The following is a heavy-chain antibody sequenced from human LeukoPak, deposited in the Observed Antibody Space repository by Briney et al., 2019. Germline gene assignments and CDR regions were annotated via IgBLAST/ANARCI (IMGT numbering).Heavy chain of an antibody. CDR3: ARHIVVVIAPYDY. Sequence: SLRPSCAVSRFTSSSVATGWGRHLPGHWLGWVSAISGSGGSTYYADSVKGRFTISRDNSKNTLYLQMNSLRAEDTAVYYCARHIVVVIAPYDYWGQGTLVTVSS. V-gene: IGHV3-23*01. J-gene: IGHJ4*02. CDR2: ISGSGGST. D-gene: IGHD2-21*01. CDR1: RFTSSSVA.